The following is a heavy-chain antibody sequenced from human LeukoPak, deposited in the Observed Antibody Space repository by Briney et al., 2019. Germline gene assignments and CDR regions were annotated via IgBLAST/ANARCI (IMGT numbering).Heavy chain of an antibody. Sequence: KPSETLSLTCTVYGGSFSGYYWSWIRQPPGKGLEWIGEINHSGSTNYNPSLKSRVTISVDTSKNQFSLKLSSVTAADTAVYYCARAGVAHPYYYYYYMDVWGKGTTVTVSS. D-gene: IGHD3-3*01. J-gene: IGHJ6*03. CDR1: GGSFSGYY. CDR2: INHSGST. V-gene: IGHV4-34*01. CDR3: ARAGVAHPYYYYYYMDV.